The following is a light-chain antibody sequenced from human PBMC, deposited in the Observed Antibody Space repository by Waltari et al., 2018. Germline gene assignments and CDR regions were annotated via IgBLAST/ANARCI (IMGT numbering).Light chain of an antibody. CDR2: AAS. CDR1: QGISNS. V-gene: IGKV1-27*01. Sequence: DIQMTQSPSSLSASVGDRVTINCRASQGISNSLAWYQQKPGKVPKLLIYAASTLQSGVPSRFSGSGSGTDFTLTISSLQPEDVATYYCQKYDSALTFGGGTKVEI. CDR3: QKYDSALT. J-gene: IGKJ4*01.